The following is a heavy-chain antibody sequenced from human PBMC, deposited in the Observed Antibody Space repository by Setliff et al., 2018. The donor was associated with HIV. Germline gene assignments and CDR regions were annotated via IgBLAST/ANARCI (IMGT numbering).Heavy chain of an antibody. CDR2: ISRTGTYI. D-gene: IGHD1-26*01. V-gene: IGHV3-21*01. CDR3: ARPTTIDTLYYGSQTFYMYYYRLDV. Sequence: PGGSLRLSCAASGFNFSSHTMNWIRQAPGKGLEWVSSISRTGTYIYYADSMKGRFTISRDNAKNSLYLQMNSLRADDTAVYFCARPTTIDTLYYGSQTFYMYYYRLDVWGQGPTVTVSS. CDR1: GFNFSSHT. J-gene: IGHJ6*02.